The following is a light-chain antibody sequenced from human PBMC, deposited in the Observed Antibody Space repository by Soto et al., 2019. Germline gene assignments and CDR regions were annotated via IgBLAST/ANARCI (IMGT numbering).Light chain of an antibody. J-gene: IGKJ2*01. CDR2: DAS. CDR1: QSINNW. CDR3: EQSKSYAPET. Sequence: DIQMTQSPSTLSASVGDSVTITCRASQSINNWLAWHQQRPGKPPKLLIYDASNWQGGAPSRFSGRGSGTEFTLTISSLQPDDFATYYCEQSKSYAPETFGQCTKLEI. V-gene: IGKV1-5*01.